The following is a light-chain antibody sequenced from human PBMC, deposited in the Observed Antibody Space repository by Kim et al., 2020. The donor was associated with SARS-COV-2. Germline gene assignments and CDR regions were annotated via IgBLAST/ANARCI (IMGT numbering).Light chain of an antibody. Sequence: EIVMTQSPATLSVSPGERATLSCRASQSVSSNLAWYQQKPGQAPRLLIYGASTRATGIPARFSGSGSGTEFTLTISSLQSEDFAVYYCQQYNNGATFGGGTKVDIK. V-gene: IGKV3-15*01. CDR2: GAS. CDR1: QSVSSN. J-gene: IGKJ4*01. CDR3: QQYNNGAT.